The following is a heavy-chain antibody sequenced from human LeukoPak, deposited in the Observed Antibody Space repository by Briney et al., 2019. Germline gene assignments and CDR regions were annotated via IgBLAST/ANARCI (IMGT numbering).Heavy chain of an antibody. CDR2: ISYDGSNK. CDR3: AKRGVVIRVILVGFHKEAYYFDS. CDR1: GFTFSSYA. J-gene: IGHJ4*02. D-gene: IGHD3-22*01. Sequence: PGGSLRLSCAASGFTFSSYAMHWARQAPGKGLEWVAVISYDGSNKYYADSVKGRFTISRDNSKNTLYLQMNSLRAEDTAVYFCAKRGVVIRVILVGFHKEAYYFDSWGQGALVTVSS. V-gene: IGHV3-30*04.